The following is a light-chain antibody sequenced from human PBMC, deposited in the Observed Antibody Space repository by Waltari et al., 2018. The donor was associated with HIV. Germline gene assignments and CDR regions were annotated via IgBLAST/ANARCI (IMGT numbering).Light chain of an antibody. CDR3: QSYDSGLSGVV. CDR1: SSNIGADYD. J-gene: IGLJ2*01. V-gene: IGLV1-40*01. Sequence: QSVLTQPPSVFGAPGQRVTISCPGSSSNIGADYDVQWYQQVPGTATKLLIYGNNNRPSGVPDRFSGSKSGTSASLAITGLQAEDEADYYCQSYDSGLSGVVFGGGTRLTVL. CDR2: GNN.